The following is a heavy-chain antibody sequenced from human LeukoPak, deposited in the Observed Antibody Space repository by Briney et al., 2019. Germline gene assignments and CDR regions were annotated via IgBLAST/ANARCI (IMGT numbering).Heavy chain of an antibody. Sequence: GESLRISCKGSGYSFTSYWISWVRQMPGKGLEWMGRIDPSDSYTNYSPSFQGHATISADKSISTAYLQWSSLKASDTAMYYCARHHPLTYCSSTSCPVDAFDIWGQGTMVTVSS. D-gene: IGHD2-2*01. J-gene: IGHJ3*02. CDR3: ARHHPLTYCSSTSCPVDAFDI. V-gene: IGHV5-10-1*01. CDR2: IDPSDSYT. CDR1: GYSFTSYW.